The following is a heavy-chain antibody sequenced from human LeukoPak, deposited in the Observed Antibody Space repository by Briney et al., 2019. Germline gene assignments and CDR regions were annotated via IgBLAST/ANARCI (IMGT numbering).Heavy chain of an antibody. J-gene: IGHJ4*02. D-gene: IGHD6-13*01. Sequence: GGSLRLSCSASGFTFRSYGMHWVRQAPGKGRVWLAVIWYDGSNQYYADSVKGRFTISRDNYKNTLYLQMNSLRAGDTAVYYCARVGGSSCLDYWGQGTLVTVSS. CDR3: ARVGGSSCLDY. V-gene: IGHV3-33*01. CDR1: GFTFRSYG. CDR2: IWYDGSNQ.